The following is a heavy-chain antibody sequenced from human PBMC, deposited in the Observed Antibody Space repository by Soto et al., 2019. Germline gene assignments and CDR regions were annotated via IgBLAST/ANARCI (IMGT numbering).Heavy chain of an antibody. D-gene: IGHD3-16*02. V-gene: IGHV3-53*02. Sequence: EVQLVETGGGLIQPRGSLRLSCAASGFTVSSNYMSWVRQAPGKGLEWVSVIYSGGSTYYADSVKGRFTISRDNSKNTLYLQMNSLGAEDTAVYYCARDTRPGGLSYYYYGMDVWGQGTTVTVSS. CDR3: ARDTRPGGLSYYYYGMDV. CDR1: GFTVSSNY. J-gene: IGHJ6*02. CDR2: IYSGGST.